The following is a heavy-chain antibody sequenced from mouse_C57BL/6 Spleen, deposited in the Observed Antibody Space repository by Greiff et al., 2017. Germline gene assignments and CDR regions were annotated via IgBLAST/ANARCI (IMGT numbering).Heavy chain of an antibody. V-gene: IGHV2-4*01. D-gene: IGHD2-14*01. CDR1: GFSLTRYG. CDR3: AKNSSLLEDAMDY. J-gene: IGHJ4*01. CDR2: IWSGGST. Sequence: VQLQQSGPGLVQPSQSLSITCTVSGFSLTRYGVHWVRHPPGKGLEWLGVIWSGGSTAYNAAFISRLSISKDNSKSQVFFKMNSLQADDTAIYYCAKNSSLLEDAMDYWGQGTSVTVSS.